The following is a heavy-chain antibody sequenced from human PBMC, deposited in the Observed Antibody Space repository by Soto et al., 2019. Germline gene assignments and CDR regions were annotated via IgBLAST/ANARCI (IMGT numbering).Heavy chain of an antibody. CDR1: GGSINSGGFY. V-gene: IGHV4-31*03. Sequence: PSETLSLTCTVSGGSINSGGFYWTWIRQHPGKGLEWIGYIYFRGTTYYNPSLKSRLTISLDTSKNHFSLKLSSVTAADTAVYYCACLVGIPAVIPTGYFDYWGQGALVTVSS. D-gene: IGHD2-2*01. CDR3: ACLVGIPAVIPTGYFDY. J-gene: IGHJ4*02. CDR2: IYFRGTT.